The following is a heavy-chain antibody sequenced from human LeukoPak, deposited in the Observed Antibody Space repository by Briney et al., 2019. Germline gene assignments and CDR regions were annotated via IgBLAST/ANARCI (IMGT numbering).Heavy chain of an antibody. CDR3: ARESGSDGFPGY. CDR1: GFTVSSNW. J-gene: IGHJ4*02. V-gene: IGHV3-7*01. Sequence: GGSLRLSCAASGFTVSSNWMSWVRQAPGKGLEWVANIKQDGSEKSYVDSGKGRFTISKDNAKNSLYLQMNSLRAEDTAVYYCARESGSDGFPGYWGQGTLVTVSS. CDR2: IKQDGSEK. D-gene: IGHD1-14*01.